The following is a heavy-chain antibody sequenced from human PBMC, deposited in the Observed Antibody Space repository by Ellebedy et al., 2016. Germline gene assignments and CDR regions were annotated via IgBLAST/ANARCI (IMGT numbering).Heavy chain of an antibody. D-gene: IGHD6-13*01. CDR2: ISYDGSNK. Sequence: GESLKISCAASGFTFSSYAMHWVRQAPGKGLEWVAVISYDGSNKYYADSVKGRFTISRDNSKNTLYLQMNSLRAEDTAVYHCARDGATAGTGKRQRCYGMDVWGQGTTVTVSS. V-gene: IGHV3-30-3*01. CDR1: GFTFSSYA. CDR3: ARDGATAGTGKRQRCYGMDV. J-gene: IGHJ6*02.